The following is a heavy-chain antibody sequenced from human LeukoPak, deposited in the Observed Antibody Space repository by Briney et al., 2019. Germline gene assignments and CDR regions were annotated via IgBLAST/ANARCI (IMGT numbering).Heavy chain of an antibody. CDR3: ARDQRSWYSPYFDY. J-gene: IGHJ4*02. Sequence: SVRVSCKASGGTFSSYAISWVRQAPGQGLEWMGRIIPIFGTANYAQKFQGRVTITTDESTSTAYMGLSSLRSEDTAVYYCARDQRSWYSPYFDYWGQGTLVTVSS. V-gene: IGHV1-69*05. D-gene: IGHD6-13*01. CDR2: IIPIFGTA. CDR1: GGTFSSYA.